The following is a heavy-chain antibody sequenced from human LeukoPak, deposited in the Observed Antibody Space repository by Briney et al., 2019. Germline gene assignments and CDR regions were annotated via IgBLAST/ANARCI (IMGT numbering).Heavy chain of an antibody. CDR2: IYYSGGT. CDR3: ARDGYSQLLDLGGMDV. Sequence: SETLSLTCTVSGGSISSYYWSWIRQPPGKGLEWIGHIYYSGGTNYNPSLTSRVTISIDTSKNQFSLKLSSVTAADTAVYYCARDGYSQLLDLGGMDVWGKGTTVTVSS. D-gene: IGHD2-2*02. CDR1: GGSISSYY. J-gene: IGHJ6*04. V-gene: IGHV4-59*01.